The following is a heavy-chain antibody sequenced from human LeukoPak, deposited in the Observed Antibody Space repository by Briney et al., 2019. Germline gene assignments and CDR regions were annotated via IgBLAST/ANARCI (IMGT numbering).Heavy chain of an antibody. J-gene: IGHJ3*02. CDR1: GGSFSGYY. CDR3: ASSRGYRDAFDI. CDR2: INHSGST. V-gene: IGHV4-34*01. Sequence: SEALSLTCAVYGGSFSGYYWSWIRQPPGKGLEWIGEINHSGSTNYNPSLKSRVTISVDTSKNQFSLKLSSVTAADTAVYYCASSRGYRDAFDIWGQGTMATVSS. D-gene: IGHD6-13*01.